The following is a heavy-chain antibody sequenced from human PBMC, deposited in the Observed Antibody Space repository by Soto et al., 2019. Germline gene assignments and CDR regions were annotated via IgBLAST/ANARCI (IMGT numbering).Heavy chain of an antibody. CDR2: IYHSGST. CDR1: GGSISSSNW. J-gene: IGHJ6*02. V-gene: IGHV4-4*02. Sequence: QVQLQESGPGLVKPSGTLSLTCAVSGGSISSSNWWRWVRQPPGKGLEWIGEIYHSGSTNYNPSLNRRVTISVDKSKHQFALKLSSVTAADTDVYYCARRAPTHYYYYYGMDVWGQGTTVTVSS. CDR3: ARRAPTHYYYYYGMDV.